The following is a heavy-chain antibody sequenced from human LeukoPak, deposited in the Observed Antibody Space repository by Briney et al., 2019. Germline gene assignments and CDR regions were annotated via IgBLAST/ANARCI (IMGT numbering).Heavy chain of an antibody. Sequence: GGSLRLSCAASGLTFSTYWMHWVRQAPGKGLAWVARINPDGSIRTYANSVQGRVTISRDTAKDTLFLQMNSLRTEDTAVYYCAREARVGGALQYWGQGTPVTVSS. V-gene: IGHV3-74*03. J-gene: IGHJ4*02. CDR2: INPDGSIR. D-gene: IGHD1-26*01. CDR3: AREARVGGALQY. CDR1: GLTFSTYW.